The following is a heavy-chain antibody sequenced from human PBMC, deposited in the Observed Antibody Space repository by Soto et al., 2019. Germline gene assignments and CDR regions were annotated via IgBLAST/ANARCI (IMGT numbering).Heavy chain of an antibody. J-gene: IGHJ4*02. CDR3: ARPPGYISDWHYFDL. D-gene: IGHD2-21*02. V-gene: IGHV4-61*01. CDR2: IYYSGSA. CDR1: GGSVNTISDY. Sequence: SATLSLTCAVSGGSVNTISDYWSWVRQPPGKGLEWIGYIYYSGSADYNPSLGSRVTISLDTSKNQFSLKLSSVTTADTAVYYCARPPGYISDWHYFDLWGQGTLVTVS.